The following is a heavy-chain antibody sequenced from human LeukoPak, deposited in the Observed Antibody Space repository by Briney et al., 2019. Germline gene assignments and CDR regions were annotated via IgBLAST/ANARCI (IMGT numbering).Heavy chain of an antibody. CDR3: ARVGSITMIVVVIQSGAFDI. V-gene: IGHV3-21*01. J-gene: IGHJ3*02. D-gene: IGHD3-22*01. CDR1: GFTFSSYS. CDR2: ISSSSSYI. Sequence: GGSLRLSCAASGFTFSSYSMNWVRQAPGKGLEWVSSISSSSSYIYYADSVKGRFTISRDNAKNSLYLQMNSLRAEDTAVYYCARVGSITMIVVVIQSGAFDIWGQGTMVTVSS.